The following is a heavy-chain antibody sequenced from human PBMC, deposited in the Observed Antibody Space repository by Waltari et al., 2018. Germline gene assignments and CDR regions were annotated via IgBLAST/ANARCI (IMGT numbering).Heavy chain of an antibody. Sequence: QVQLQESGPGLVKPSQTLSLTCSVSGGSITSGSCHSNWIRQHPEKGLEWIGYMTYTGDTYYKPSLKSRVIISADTSANQFYLKVDSVTAADTAVYFCARGVVLRNWFDTWGQGTLVTVSS. J-gene: IGHJ5*02. D-gene: IGHD6-6*01. CDR2: MTYTGDT. CDR1: GGSITSGSCH. V-gene: IGHV4-31*03. CDR3: ARGVVLRNWFDT.